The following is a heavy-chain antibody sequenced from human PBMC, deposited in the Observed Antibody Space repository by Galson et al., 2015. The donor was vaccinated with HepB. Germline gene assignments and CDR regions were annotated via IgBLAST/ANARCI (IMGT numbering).Heavy chain of an antibody. CDR1: GYTFISYG. CDR3: ARDLEAVAGAGWFDP. J-gene: IGHJ5*02. V-gene: IGHV1-18*01. Sequence: QSGAEVKKPGASVKVSCKASGYTFISYGITWVRQAPGQGLEWMGWISAYNGDTNYAQKLQGRVTMTTDTSTSTAYMELRSLRSDDTAVYYCARDLEAVAGAGWFDPWGQGTLVTVSS. CDR2: ISAYNGDT. D-gene: IGHD6-19*01.